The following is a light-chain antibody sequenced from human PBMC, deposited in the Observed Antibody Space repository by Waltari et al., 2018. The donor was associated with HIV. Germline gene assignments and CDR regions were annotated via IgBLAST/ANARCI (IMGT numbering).Light chain of an antibody. CDR2: LAS. V-gene: IGKV2-28*01. CDR3: MQALQSPNT. J-gene: IGKJ2*01. CDR1: QSLVHTNGYNY. Sequence: DILLTQSPLSLPVTPGEPASISCRSSQSLVHTNGYNYLDWYLQKPGQSPQLLISLASTRASGVPDRFSGSGSGTDFTLKISRVEAGDVGVYYCMQALQSPNTFGQGTKVEIK.